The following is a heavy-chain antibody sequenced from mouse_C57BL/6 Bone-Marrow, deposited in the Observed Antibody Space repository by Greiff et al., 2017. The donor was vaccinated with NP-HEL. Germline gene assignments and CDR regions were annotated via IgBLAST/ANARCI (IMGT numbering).Heavy chain of an antibody. V-gene: IGHV1-82*01. Sequence: VKLMESGPELVKPGASVKISCKASGYAFSSSWMNWVKQRPGKGLEWIGRIYPGDGDTNYNGKFKGKATLTADKSSSTAYMQLSSLTSEDSAVYFCAREGYTVWGTGTTVTVSS. CDR1: GYAFSSSW. CDR2: IYPGDGDT. CDR3: AREGYTV. J-gene: IGHJ1*03.